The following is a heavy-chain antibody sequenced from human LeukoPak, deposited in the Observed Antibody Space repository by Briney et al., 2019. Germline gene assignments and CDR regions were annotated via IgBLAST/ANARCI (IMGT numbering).Heavy chain of an antibody. CDR1: GYTFTSYD. CDR2: INPNSGGT. J-gene: IGHJ4*02. V-gene: IGHV1-2*02. D-gene: IGHD2-21*01. Sequence: ASVKVSCKASGYTFTSYDINWVRQAPGQGLEWMGWINPNSGGTNYAQKFQGRVTMTRDTSISTAYMELSRLRSDDTAVYYCAREGDLPLNYWGQGTLVTVSS. CDR3: AREGDLPLNY.